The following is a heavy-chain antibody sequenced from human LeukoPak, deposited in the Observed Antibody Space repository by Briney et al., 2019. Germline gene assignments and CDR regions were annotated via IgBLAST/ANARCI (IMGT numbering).Heavy chain of an antibody. CDR1: GGSISSYY. J-gene: IGHJ4*02. D-gene: IGHD2-2*01. V-gene: IGHV4-59*08. CDR3: ARSIGGYCSSTSCQGGAFDY. CDR2: IYYSGST. Sequence: SETLSLTCTVSGGSISSYYWSWIRQPPGKGLEGIGYIYYSGSTNYNPSLKSRVTISVDTSKNQFSLKLSSVTAADTAVYYCARSIGGYCSSTSCQGGAFDYWGQGTLVTVSS.